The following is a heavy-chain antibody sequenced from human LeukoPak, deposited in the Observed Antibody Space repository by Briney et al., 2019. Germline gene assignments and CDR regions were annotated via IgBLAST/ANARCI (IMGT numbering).Heavy chain of an antibody. J-gene: IGHJ4*02. CDR1: GFTFSSYA. CDR3: ANKGLVGTTDLRAFDY. CDR2: ISSGGVGT. D-gene: IGHD1-26*01. Sequence: SGGSLRLSCAASGFTFSSYAMSWVRQAPGKGLEWVSAISSGGVGTYYADSVKGRFTISRDNSKNTLYLQMNSLRAEDTAVYYCANKGLVGTTDLRAFDYWGQGTLVTVSS. V-gene: IGHV3-23*01.